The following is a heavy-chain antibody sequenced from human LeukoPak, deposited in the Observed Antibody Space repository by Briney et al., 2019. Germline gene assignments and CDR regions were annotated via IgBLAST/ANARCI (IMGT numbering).Heavy chain of an antibody. J-gene: IGHJ4*02. V-gene: IGHV3-30*18. CDR2: ISYDGSNK. Sequence: GGSLRLSCAASGFTFSSYGMHWVRQPPGRGLEWVAVISYDGSNKYYADSVKGRFTISRDNSKNTLYLQMNSLRAEDTAVYYCAKDLRGCSSTSCYPGYWGQGTLVTVSS. D-gene: IGHD2-2*01. CDR1: GFTFSSYG. CDR3: AKDLRGCSSTSCYPGY.